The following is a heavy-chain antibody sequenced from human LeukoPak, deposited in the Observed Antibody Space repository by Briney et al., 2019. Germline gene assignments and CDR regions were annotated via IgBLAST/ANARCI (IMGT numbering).Heavy chain of an antibody. D-gene: IGHD6-19*01. Sequence: ASVKVSCKASGYTFTAYYMYWVRQAPGQGLEWMGWINPNRGGTKFAQKFQGRVTMTRDTSIRTAYMELSRLRSDDTAVYYCARVLFYSSGNKSNRVDYWGQGTLVTVSS. CDR3: ARVLFYSSGNKSNRVDY. CDR2: INPNRGGT. J-gene: IGHJ4*02. CDR1: GYTFTAYY. V-gene: IGHV1-2*02.